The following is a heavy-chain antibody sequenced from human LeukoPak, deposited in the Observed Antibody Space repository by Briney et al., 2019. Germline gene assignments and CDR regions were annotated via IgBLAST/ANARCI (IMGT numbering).Heavy chain of an antibody. CDR3: ASRIVGTPDYFDY. CDR2: IMQDRNDK. Sequence: GGSLRLSCAASGFNFRMYCMSWVRQAPGKGLEWVANIMQDRNDKYYVASVKGRFTISRGNAKNSLYLQLNSLRVEDTAVYYCASRIVGTPDYFDYWGQGALVTVSS. CDR1: GFNFRMYC. J-gene: IGHJ4*02. V-gene: IGHV3-7*01. D-gene: IGHD1-26*01.